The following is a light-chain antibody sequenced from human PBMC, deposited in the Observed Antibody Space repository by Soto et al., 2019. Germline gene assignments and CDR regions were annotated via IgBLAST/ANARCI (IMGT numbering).Light chain of an antibody. CDR1: QSVSSKY. CDR3: QQYGSSLFT. J-gene: IGKJ3*01. V-gene: IGKV3-20*01. Sequence: EIVVTQSPAILSLSPGGRATLSCRASQSVSSKYLAWYQQKPGQAPRVLIYGTSIRASGVPERFSGGGSGTDFTLTITRLEPEDFAVYCCQQYGSSLFTFGPGTKVDIK. CDR2: GTS.